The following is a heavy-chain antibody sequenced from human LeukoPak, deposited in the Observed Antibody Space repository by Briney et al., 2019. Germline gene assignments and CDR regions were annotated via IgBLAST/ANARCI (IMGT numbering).Heavy chain of an antibody. Sequence: GESLKISCKGSGYSFTSYGISWVRQAPGQGLEWMGWISAYNGNTNYAQKLQGRVTMTTDTSTSTAYMELRSLRSDDTAVYYCARDIVLMVRDAFDIWGQGTMVTVSS. J-gene: IGHJ3*02. V-gene: IGHV1-18*01. CDR3: ARDIVLMVRDAFDI. D-gene: IGHD2-8*01. CDR2: ISAYNGNT. CDR1: GYSFTSYG.